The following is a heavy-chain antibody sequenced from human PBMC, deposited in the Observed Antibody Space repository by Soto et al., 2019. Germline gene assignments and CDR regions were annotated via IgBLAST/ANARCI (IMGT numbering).Heavy chain of an antibody. CDR2: IYYSGST. Sequence: PSETLSLTCTVSGGSISGGGYYWSWIRQHPGKGLEWIGYIYYSGSTYYNPSLKSRVTISVDTSKNQFSLKLSSVTAADTAVYYCARDSVVAAGYYYYGMDVWGQGTTVTVSS. CDR1: GGSISGGGYY. V-gene: IGHV4-31*03. J-gene: IGHJ6*02. D-gene: IGHD2-15*01. CDR3: ARDSVVAAGYYYYGMDV.